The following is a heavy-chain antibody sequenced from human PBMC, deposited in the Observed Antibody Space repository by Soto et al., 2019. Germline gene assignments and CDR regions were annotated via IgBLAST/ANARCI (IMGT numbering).Heavy chain of an antibody. D-gene: IGHD3-16*01. CDR1: GYTFTGYY. J-gene: IGHJ6*02. V-gene: IGHV1-2*04. CDR2: INPNSGDT. Sequence: ASVKVSCKASGYTFTGYYMHWVRQAPGQGLEWMGWINPNSGDTNYAQKFQGWVTMTRDTSISTAYMELRRLRSNDTAVYYCAMVDVYVTPSPQDVWGQGTTVTVSS. CDR3: AMVDVYVTPSPQDV.